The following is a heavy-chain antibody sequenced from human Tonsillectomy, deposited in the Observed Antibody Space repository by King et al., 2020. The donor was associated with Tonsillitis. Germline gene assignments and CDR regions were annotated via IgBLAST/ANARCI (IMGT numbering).Heavy chain of an antibody. CDR3: ARDSSRWYGAFDI. D-gene: IGHD6-13*01. CDR1: GGSISSGSYY. V-gene: IGHV4-61*02. CDR2: IYTSGRT. Sequence: QLQESGPGLVKPSQTLSLTCTVSGGSISSGSYYWSWIRQPAGQGLEWIGRIYTSGRTNYNPSLKSRVTMSVDTSKNQFSLKLSSVTAADTAVYYCARDSSRWYGAFDIWGQGTMVTVSS. J-gene: IGHJ3*02.